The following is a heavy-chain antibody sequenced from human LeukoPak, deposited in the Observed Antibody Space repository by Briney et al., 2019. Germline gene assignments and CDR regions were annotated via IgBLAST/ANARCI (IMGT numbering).Heavy chain of an antibody. V-gene: IGHV1-69*13. CDR1: GGTFSSYA. Sequence: SVKVSCKASGGTFSSYAISWVRQATGQGLEWMGGIIPIFGTANYAQKSQGRVTITADESTSTAYMELSSLRSEDTAVYYCARIGELDESDYWGQGTLVTVSS. CDR2: IIPIFGTA. D-gene: IGHD1-1*01. J-gene: IGHJ4*02. CDR3: ARIGELDESDY.